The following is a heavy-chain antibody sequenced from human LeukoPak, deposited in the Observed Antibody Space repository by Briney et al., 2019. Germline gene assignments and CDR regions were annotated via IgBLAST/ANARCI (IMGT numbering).Heavy chain of an antibody. J-gene: IGHJ4*02. D-gene: IGHD2-2*01. CDR3: ARDVGEYCSSTNYYASHY. V-gene: IGHV1-2*02. CDR2: INPHSGGT. CDR1: GYTFTGYY. Sequence: RASVKVSCKASGYTFTGYYIHWVRQAPGQGLEWMGWINPHSGGTNYAQKFQGGVTMTRDTSITTAYMELSSLRSDDTAVYYCARDVGEYCSSTNYYASHYWGQGTLVTVSS.